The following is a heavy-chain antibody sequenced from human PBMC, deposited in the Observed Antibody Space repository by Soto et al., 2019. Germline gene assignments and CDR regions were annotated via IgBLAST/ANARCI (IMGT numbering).Heavy chain of an antibody. D-gene: IGHD3-16*02. Sequence: PSETLSLTCAVYGGSFSGYYWSWIRQPPGKGLEWIGEINHSGSTNYNPSLKSRVTISVDTSKNQFSLKLSSVTAADTAVYYCARVKWVRMITFGGVIVREPFDYWGQGTLVTVSS. V-gene: IGHV4-34*01. J-gene: IGHJ4*02. CDR3: ARVKWVRMITFGGVIVREPFDY. CDR2: INHSGST. CDR1: GGSFSGYY.